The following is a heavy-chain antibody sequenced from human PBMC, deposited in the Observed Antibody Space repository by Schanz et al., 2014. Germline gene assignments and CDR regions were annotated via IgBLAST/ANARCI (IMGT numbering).Heavy chain of an antibody. J-gene: IGHJ4*02. CDR1: SGSFSGYY. V-gene: IGHV4-34*11. Sequence: QVQLQQWGAGLLKPSETLSLSCAVYSGSFSGYYWSWIRQPPGKGLEWIGYIYYSGSTTYNPSLKSRVTISVDTSKKQFSLNLSSVTAADTAVYYCARGRVVPAAPEFDYWGQGILVTVSS. CDR3: ARGRVVPAAPEFDY. CDR2: IYYSGST. D-gene: IGHD2-2*01.